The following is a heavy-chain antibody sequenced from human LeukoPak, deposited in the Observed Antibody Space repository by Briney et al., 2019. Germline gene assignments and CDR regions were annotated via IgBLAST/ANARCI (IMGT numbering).Heavy chain of an antibody. V-gene: IGHV4-4*02. Sequence: SETLSLTCAVSGGSISSSNWWCWVRQPPGKGLEWIGEIYHSGSTNYNPSLKSRVTISVDKSKDKFSLKLSSVTAADTAVYYCASLRVYDYSSMGYDYWGQGTLVTVSS. CDR2: IYHSGST. CDR3: ASLRVYDYSSMGYDY. CDR1: GGSISSSNW. D-gene: IGHD5/OR15-5a*01. J-gene: IGHJ4*02.